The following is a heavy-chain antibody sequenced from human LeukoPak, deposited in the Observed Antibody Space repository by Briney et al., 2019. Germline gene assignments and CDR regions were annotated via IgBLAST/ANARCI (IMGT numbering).Heavy chain of an antibody. CDR3: ARGGGAAHFDY. D-gene: IGHD3-16*01. CDR2: VTPKNGGS. CDR1: GYTFTSYG. J-gene: IGHJ4*02. V-gene: IGHV1-2*02. Sequence: ASVKVSCKASGYTFTSYGISWGRQAPGQGLEWMGWVTPKNGGSQYAQKFQGRVTMTRDTSISTVYMEMTSLTYDDTAVYYCARGGGAAHFDYWGQGTLVTVSS.